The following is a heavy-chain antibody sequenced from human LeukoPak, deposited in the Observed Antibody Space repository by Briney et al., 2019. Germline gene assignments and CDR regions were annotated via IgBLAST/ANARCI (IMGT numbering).Heavy chain of an antibody. CDR3: VRLHYYYGSLPPL. Sequence: PSENLSLNCTVSGGFISNSNYYWGWIRQPPGKGLDWIGSVYYTGRTYYHPSLNSRVTISIDTSKIQFSLRLSSVTAADTASFYCVRLHYYYGSLPPLWGQGAQVIVSS. J-gene: IGHJ4*02. CDR2: VYYTGRT. D-gene: IGHD3-10*01. CDR1: GGFISNSNYY. V-gene: IGHV4-39*01.